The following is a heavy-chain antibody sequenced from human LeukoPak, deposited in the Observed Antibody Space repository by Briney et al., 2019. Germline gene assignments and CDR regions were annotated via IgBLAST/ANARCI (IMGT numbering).Heavy chain of an antibody. CDR1: GFTFATYA. V-gene: IGHV3-23*01. CDR2: FSGSGGNT. J-gene: IGHJ4*02. CDR3: AKDRCSRTNCYLFDF. D-gene: IGHD2-2*01. Sequence: GGSLRLSCATSGFTFATYAMNWVRKAPGKGLEWVSGFSGSGGNTSYADSVKGRFTISRDSSKNTLYLQMDSLRADDTAVYYCAKDRCSRTNCYLFDFWGQGTLVTVSS.